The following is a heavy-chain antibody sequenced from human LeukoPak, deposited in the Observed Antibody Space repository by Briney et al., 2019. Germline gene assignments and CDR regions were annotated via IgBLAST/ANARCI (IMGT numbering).Heavy chain of an antibody. V-gene: IGHV4-59*01. CDR1: GGSISSYY. J-gene: IGHJ2*01. Sequence: PSETLSLTCTVSGGSISSYYWSWVRQPPGRGLEWIAYIYYSGSTNYNPSLQSRVTISVDTSKNQFSLKVRSVTAADTAVYYCARLTRAGDVSITYHYFDLWGRGTLVTVSS. CDR3: ARLTRAGDVSITYHYFDL. CDR2: IYYSGST. D-gene: IGHD1-14*01.